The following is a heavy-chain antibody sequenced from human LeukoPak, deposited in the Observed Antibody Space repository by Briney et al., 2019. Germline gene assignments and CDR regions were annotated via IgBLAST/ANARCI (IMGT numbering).Heavy chain of an antibody. D-gene: IGHD3-3*01. CDR3: ARGAYRITISWAFFDY. Sequence: PSGTLSLTCAVYGGSFSGYYWSWIRQPPGKGLEWIGEINHSGSTNYNPSLKSRVTISVDTSKNQFSLKLSSVTAADTAVYYCARGAYRITISWAFFDYWGQGTLVTVSS. CDR2: INHSGST. CDR1: GGSFSGYY. V-gene: IGHV4-34*01. J-gene: IGHJ4*02.